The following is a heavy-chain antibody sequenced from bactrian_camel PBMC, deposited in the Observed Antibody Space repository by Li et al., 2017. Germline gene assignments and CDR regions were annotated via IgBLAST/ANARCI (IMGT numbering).Heavy chain of an antibody. J-gene: IGHJ4*01. D-gene: IGHD1*01. CDR1: GPTNILSR. V-gene: IGHV3S54*01. CDR2: VGNGGGSE. Sequence: HVQLVESGGGSVQAGGSLRLTCTPSGPTNILSRLAWFRQAPGGECEGVAAVGNGGGSEYYADSVRGRFTISRDNSRSTLYLQMNNLRPEDTATYYCAPRRCWFEKIRSLDVWDILILTTLAREPRSPS.